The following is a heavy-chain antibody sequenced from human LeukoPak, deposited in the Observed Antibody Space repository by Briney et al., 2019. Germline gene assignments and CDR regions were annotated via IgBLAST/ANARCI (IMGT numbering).Heavy chain of an antibody. CDR2: IRYDGSNK. D-gene: IGHD6-13*01. Sequence: GGSLRLSCAASGFTFSSYGMHWVRQAPGKGLEWVAFIRYDGSNKYYADSVKGRFTISRDNSKNTLYLQMNSLRAEDTAVYYCAKGVVPAVSSSWYWDYWGQGTLVTVSS. CDR1: GFTFSSYG. CDR3: AKGVVPAVSSSWYWDY. V-gene: IGHV3-30*02. J-gene: IGHJ4*02.